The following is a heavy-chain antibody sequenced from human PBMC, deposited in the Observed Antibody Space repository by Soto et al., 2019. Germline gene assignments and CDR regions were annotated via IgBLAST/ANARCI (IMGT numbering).Heavy chain of an antibody. J-gene: IGHJ4*02. V-gene: IGHV5-51*01. CDR1: GYSFTSYW. D-gene: IGHD3-22*01. CDR2: IYPGDSAT. CDR3: ATLQKTYYYDSSGYYCDY. Sequence: PGESLKISCKGSGYSFTSYWIGWVRQMPGKGLEWMGIIYPGDSATGYSPSYQGPVTLSADKSISTAYLQCSSLRASDTAMYYCATLQKTYYYDSSGYYCDYWGQGTLVTVSS.